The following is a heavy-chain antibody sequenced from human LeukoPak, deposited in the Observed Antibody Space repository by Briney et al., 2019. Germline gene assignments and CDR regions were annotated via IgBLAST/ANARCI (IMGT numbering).Heavy chain of an antibody. V-gene: IGHV4-59*01. Sequence: SETLSLTCAVYGGSFSGYYWSWIRQPPGKGLEWIGYIYYSGSTNYNPSLKSRVTISVDTSKNQFSLKLSSVTAADTAVYYCARDNGDGYFDYWGQGTLVTVSS. CDR1: GGSFSGYY. D-gene: IGHD5-24*01. J-gene: IGHJ4*02. CDR3: ARDNGDGYFDY. CDR2: IYYSGST.